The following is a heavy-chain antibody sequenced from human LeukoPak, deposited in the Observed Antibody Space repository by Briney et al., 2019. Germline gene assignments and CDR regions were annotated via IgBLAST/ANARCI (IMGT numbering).Heavy chain of an antibody. CDR1: GFTFNSYA. V-gene: IGHV3-23*01. Sequence: PGGSLRLSCAASGFTFNSYAMSWVHQAPGKGLEWVSAISGSGGSTYYADSVKGRFTISRDNSKNTLYLQMNSLRAEDTAVYYCAKGRCSGGSCYGRGFDYWGQGTLVTVSS. D-gene: IGHD2-15*01. CDR2: ISGSGGST. J-gene: IGHJ4*02. CDR3: AKGRCSGGSCYGRGFDY.